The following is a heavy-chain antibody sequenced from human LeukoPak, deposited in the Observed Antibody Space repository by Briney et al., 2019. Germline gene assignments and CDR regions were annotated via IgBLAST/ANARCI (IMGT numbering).Heavy chain of an antibody. V-gene: IGHV3-30*02. CDR1: GFTFSSYG. D-gene: IGHD2-15*01. CDR3: AKEPYCSGGSCYQI. CDR2: IRYDGSNK. J-gene: IGHJ4*02. Sequence: PGGSLRLSCAASGFTFSSYGMHWVRQAPGKGLEWVAFIRYDGSNKYYADSVKGRFTISRDNSKNTLYLQMNSLRAEDTAVYYCAKEPYCSGGSCYQIWGQGTLVTVSS.